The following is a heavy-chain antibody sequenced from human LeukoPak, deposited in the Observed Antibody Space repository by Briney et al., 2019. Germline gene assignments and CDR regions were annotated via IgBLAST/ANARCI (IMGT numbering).Heavy chain of an antibody. V-gene: IGHV3-66*02. J-gene: IGHJ3*02. D-gene: IGHD4-11*01. CDR1: GFTVSSNY. CDR3: ARGLTTVTPLDI. CDR2: IYSGGST. Sequence: TGGSLRLSCAASGFTVSSNYMSWVRQAPGKGLEWASVIYSGGSTYYADSVKGRFTISRDNSKNTLYLQMNSLRAEDTAVYYCARGLTTVTPLDIWGQGTMVTVSS.